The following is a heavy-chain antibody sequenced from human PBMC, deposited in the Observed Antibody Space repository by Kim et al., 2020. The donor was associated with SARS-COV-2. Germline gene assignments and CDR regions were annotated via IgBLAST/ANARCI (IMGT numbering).Heavy chain of an antibody. J-gene: IGHJ4*02. D-gene: IGHD3-22*01. CDR3: AATTYYYDSSGYYHDY. Sequence: GGSLRLSCAASGFTFDDYAMHWVRQAPGKGLEWVSGISWNSGSIGYADSVKCRFTISRDNAKNSLYLQMNSLRAEDTALYYCAATTYYYDSSGYYHDYWGQGTLVTVSS. V-gene: IGHV3-9*01. CDR1: GFTFDDYA. CDR2: ISWNSGSI.